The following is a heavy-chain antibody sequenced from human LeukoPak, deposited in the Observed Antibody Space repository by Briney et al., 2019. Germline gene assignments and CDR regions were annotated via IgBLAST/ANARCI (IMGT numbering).Heavy chain of an antibody. D-gene: IGHD3-9*01. CDR2: ISAYNGNT. J-gene: IGHJ3*02. CDR3: AGRTFDWLLWAFDI. Sequence: ASVKVSCKASGYTFTSYGISWVRQAPGQGLEWMGWISAYNGNTNYAQKLQGRVTMTTDTSTSTAYMELRSLRSDDTAVYYCAGRTFDWLLWAFDIWGQGTMVTVSS. CDR1: GYTFTSYG. V-gene: IGHV1-18*01.